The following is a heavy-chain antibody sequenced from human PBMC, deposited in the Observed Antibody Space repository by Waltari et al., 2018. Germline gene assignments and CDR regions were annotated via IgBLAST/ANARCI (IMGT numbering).Heavy chain of an antibody. CDR3: ARENYYGSGTYPMDV. J-gene: IGHJ6*04. CDR1: EFTFSSYR. D-gene: IGHD3-10*01. CDR2: ISSSSTTI. V-gene: IGHV3-48*02. Sequence: EVQLVESGGGLVQPGGSLRLSCAASEFTFSSYRMNWVRQAPGKGLEWVSCISSSSTTIYYADSVKGRFTISRDNAKNSLYLQMNSLRDEDTAVYYCARENYYGSGTYPMDVWGKGTTVTVSS.